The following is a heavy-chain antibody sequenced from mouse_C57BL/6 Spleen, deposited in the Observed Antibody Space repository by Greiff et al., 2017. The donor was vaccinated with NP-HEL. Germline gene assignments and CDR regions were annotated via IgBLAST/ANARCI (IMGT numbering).Heavy chain of an antibody. CDR2: IDPENGDT. CDR1: GFNIKDDY. D-gene: IGHD1-1*01. CDR3: TSITTVVARGWYFDV. Sequence: EVKLQESGAELVRPGASVKLSCTASGFNIKDDYMHWVKQRPEQGLEWIGWIDPENGDTEYASKFQGKATITADTSSNTAYLQLSSLTSEDTAVYYCTSITTVVARGWYFDVWGTGTTVTVSS. V-gene: IGHV14-4*01. J-gene: IGHJ1*03.